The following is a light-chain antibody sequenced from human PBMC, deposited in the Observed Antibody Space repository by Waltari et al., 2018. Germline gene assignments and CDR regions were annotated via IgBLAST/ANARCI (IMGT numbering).Light chain of an antibody. Sequence: TVVTQDPPLSVSPGGKVTLTCVLSFGSVSCTSYARWYQQTPGQAPRTLVYIINSRSSGVPDRFSGSMLGNKAALTITGAQAEDESDYYCVLYMGSGIWVFGGGTKLTVL. CDR2: IIN. CDR3: VLYMGSGIWV. CDR1: FGSVSCTSY. J-gene: IGLJ3*02. V-gene: IGLV8-61*01.